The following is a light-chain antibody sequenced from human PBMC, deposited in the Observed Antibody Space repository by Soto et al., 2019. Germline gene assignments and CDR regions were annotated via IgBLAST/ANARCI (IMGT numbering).Light chain of an antibody. CDR2: GAS. V-gene: IGKV1-5*01. Sequence: DIQMTQSPSSLSASVGDRVTITCRASQTISKYLNWYQHKPGKGPKLLIYGASTLQSGVPSRFSGSGSGTEFTLTISSLQPDDFATYYCQQYNSYLYTFGQGTRLEIK. J-gene: IGKJ5*01. CDR1: QTISKY. CDR3: QQYNSYLYT.